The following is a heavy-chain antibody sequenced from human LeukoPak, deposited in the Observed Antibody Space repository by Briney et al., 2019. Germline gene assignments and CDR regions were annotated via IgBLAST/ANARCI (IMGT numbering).Heavy chain of an antibody. CDR3: ARAGYYGSGSPDY. CDR1: GGTISSYA. J-gene: IGHJ4*02. CDR2: IIPIFGTA. Sequence: SAKVSCKASGGTISSYAISWVRQAPGQGLEWMGGIIPIFGTANYAQKFQGRVTITADKSTSTAYMELSSLRSEDTAVYYCARAGYYGSGSPDYWGQGTLVTVSS. V-gene: IGHV1-69*06. D-gene: IGHD3-10*01.